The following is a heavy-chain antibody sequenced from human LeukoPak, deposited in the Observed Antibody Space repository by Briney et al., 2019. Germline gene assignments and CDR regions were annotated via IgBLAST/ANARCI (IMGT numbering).Heavy chain of an antibody. V-gene: IGHV3-23*01. CDR2: INSNGDAI. J-gene: IGHJ4*02. CDR1: GFTFSTYA. D-gene: IGHD6-6*01. Sequence: PGRSLRLSCAASGFTFSTYAMTWVRQAPGKGLEWVSGINSNGDAIYYADSVRGRFTISRDNSNNALYLQMDNPRAEDTAVYYCANWIGSSSRDYWGQGTLVTVSS. CDR3: ANWIGSSSRDY.